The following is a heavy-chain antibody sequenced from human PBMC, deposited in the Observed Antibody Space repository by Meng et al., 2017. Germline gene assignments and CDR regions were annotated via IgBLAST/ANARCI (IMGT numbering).Heavy chain of an antibody. CDR3: TTGDNDYGDFPALDY. Sequence: GESLKISCAASGFTFSNAWMSWVRQAPGKGLEWVGRIKSKTDGGTTDYAAPVKGRFTISRDDSKTTLYLQMNSLKTEDTAVYYCTTGDNDYGDFPALDYWGQGTLVTVSS. CDR2: IKSKTDGGTT. J-gene: IGHJ4*02. CDR1: GFTFSNAW. D-gene: IGHD4-17*01. V-gene: IGHV3-15*01.